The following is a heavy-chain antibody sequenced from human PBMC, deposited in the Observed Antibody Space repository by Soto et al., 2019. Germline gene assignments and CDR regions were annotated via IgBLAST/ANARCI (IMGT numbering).Heavy chain of an antibody. CDR3: ARDRGYDFWSGYGMDV. V-gene: IGHV3-21*01. D-gene: IGHD3-3*01. CDR1: GFTFSSYS. CDR2: ISSSSSYI. Sequence: GGSLRLSCAASGFTFSSYSMNWVRQAQGKGLEWVSSISSSSSYIYYADSVKGRFTISRDNAKNSLYLQMNSLRAEDTAVYYCARDRGYDFWSGYGMDVWGQGTTVTVSS. J-gene: IGHJ6*02.